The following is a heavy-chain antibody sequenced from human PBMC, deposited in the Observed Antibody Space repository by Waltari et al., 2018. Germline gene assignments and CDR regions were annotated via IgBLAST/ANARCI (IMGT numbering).Heavy chain of an antibody. J-gene: IGHJ4*02. CDR2: INHSGST. D-gene: IGHD3-3*01. Sequence: QVQLQQWGAGLLKPSETLSLTCAVYGGSFSGYYWRWIRQPPGKGLEWIGEINHSGSTNYNPSLKSRVTISVDTSKNQFSLKLSSVTAADTAVYYCASAREYDFWSGYYYDYWGQGTLVTVSS. CDR3: ASAREYDFWSGYYYDY. V-gene: IGHV4-34*01. CDR1: GGSFSGYY.